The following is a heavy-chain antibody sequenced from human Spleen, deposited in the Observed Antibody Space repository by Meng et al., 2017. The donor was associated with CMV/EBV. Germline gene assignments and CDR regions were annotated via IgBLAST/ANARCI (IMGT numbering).Heavy chain of an antibody. V-gene: IGHV1-2*02. D-gene: IGHD2-2*02. Sequence: ASVKVSCKASGGTFSSYAISWVRQAPGQGLEYMGWINPNSGGTNYAQKFQGRVSMTRDTSISTAYMELSSLRSDDTAVYFCASGFCSSTNCYSEIDYFDHWGQGTLVTVSS. CDR2: INPNSGGT. CDR1: GGTFSSYA. J-gene: IGHJ4*02. CDR3: ASGFCSSTNCYSEIDYFDH.